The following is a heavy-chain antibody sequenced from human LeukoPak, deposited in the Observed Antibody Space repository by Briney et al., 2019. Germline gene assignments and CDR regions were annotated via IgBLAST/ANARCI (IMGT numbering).Heavy chain of an antibody. D-gene: IGHD6-13*01. CDR2: IYPDDSDT. Sequence: GESLKISCKSSGXRFTSYWIGWVRQMPGKGLECMGFIYPDDSDTIYSPSFQGQVTISADKSINTAYLQWSTVKASDTAMYYCARRGSSNWYFDYWGQGTLVTVSS. J-gene: IGHJ4*02. CDR3: ARRGSSNWYFDY. CDR1: GXRFTSYW. V-gene: IGHV5-51*01.